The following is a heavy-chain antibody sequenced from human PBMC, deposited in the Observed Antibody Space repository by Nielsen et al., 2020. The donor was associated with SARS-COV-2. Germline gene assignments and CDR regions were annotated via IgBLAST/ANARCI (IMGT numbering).Heavy chain of an antibody. D-gene: IGHD5-12*01. CDR2: IYYSGST. CDR3: ARGVVDIVATRFDY. Sequence: ASLSLTCTGSGGSFRRYYWSWIRQPPGKGLEWIGYIYYSGSTNYNPSLKSRVTISVDTSKNQFSLKLSSVTAADTAVYYCARGVVDIVATRFDYWGQGTLVTVSS. CDR1: GGSFRRYY. V-gene: IGHV4-59*13. J-gene: IGHJ4*02.